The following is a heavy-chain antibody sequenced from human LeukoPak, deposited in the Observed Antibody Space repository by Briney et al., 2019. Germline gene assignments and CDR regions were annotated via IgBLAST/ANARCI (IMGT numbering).Heavy chain of an antibody. Sequence: PGGSLRLSCAASGFSFGAYYMSWIRQAPGKGLDLISYISTSDDTISYADSVKGRFTISRDNAENSLYLQMNSLRAEDTALYYCAKATHGDYYYYMDVWGKRTTVTVSS. D-gene: IGHD3-10*01. V-gene: IGHV3-11*01. CDR2: ISTSDDTI. J-gene: IGHJ6*03. CDR1: GFSFGAYY. CDR3: AKATHGDYYYYMDV.